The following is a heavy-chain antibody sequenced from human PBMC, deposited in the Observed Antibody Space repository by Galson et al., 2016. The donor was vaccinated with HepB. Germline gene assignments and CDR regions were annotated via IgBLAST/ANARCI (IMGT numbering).Heavy chain of an antibody. CDR1: GFTFSTYG. CDR2: IWYDGSKK. D-gene: IGHD1-26*01. V-gene: IGHV3-33*01. Sequence: SLRLSCAASGFTFSTYGMHWVRQAPGKGLEWVAVIWYDGSKKYYADSVKGRFTISRDNSKSTLYLQMNSLRAEDTAVYYCARVRGGAVYYYYYGMDVWGQGTTVTVSS. J-gene: IGHJ6*02. CDR3: ARVRGGAVYYYYYGMDV.